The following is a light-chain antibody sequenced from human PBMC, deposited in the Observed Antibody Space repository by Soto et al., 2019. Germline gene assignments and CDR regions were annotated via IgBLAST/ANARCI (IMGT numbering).Light chain of an antibody. CDR3: CSYAGSNSGV. CDR2: EAT. J-gene: IGLJ3*02. CDR1: SSDVGNYDL. V-gene: IGLV2-23*01. Sequence: QSVLTQPASVSGSPGQSITISCTGTSSDVGNYDLVSWYQHHPGEAPKLMIYEATRRPSGISDRFSGSKSGNTASLTISGLQAEDEAHYYCCSYAGSNSGVFGGGTQLTVL.